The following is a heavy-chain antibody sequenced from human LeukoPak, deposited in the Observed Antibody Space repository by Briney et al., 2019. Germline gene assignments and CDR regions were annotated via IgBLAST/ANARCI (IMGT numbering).Heavy chain of an antibody. CDR3: ARESTEDRPGS. D-gene: IGHD5/OR15-5a*01. Sequence: GGSLRLSCAASGFTFSSYAMSWVRQAPGKGLEWVSAISGSGGSTYYADSVKGRFTISRDDAKNSLFLQMNSLRAEDTAVYYCARESTEDRPGSWGQGTLVTVSS. J-gene: IGHJ5*02. V-gene: IGHV3-23*01. CDR2: ISGSGGST. CDR1: GFTFSSYA.